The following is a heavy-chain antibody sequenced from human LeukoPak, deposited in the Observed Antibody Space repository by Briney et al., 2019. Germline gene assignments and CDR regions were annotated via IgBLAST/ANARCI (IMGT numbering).Heavy chain of an antibody. V-gene: IGHV3-53*01. D-gene: IGHD3-22*01. J-gene: IGHJ4*02. Sequence: PGGSLRLSCAASGFTVSSNYMSWVRQAPGKGLEWVSVIYSGGSTYYADSVKGRFTISRDNSKNTLYLQMNSLRAEDTAVYYCARLNFGYSDYYDSSGYYYYYWGQGTLVTVSS. CDR3: ARLNFGYSDYYDSSGYYYYY. CDR2: IYSGGST. CDR1: GFTVSSNY.